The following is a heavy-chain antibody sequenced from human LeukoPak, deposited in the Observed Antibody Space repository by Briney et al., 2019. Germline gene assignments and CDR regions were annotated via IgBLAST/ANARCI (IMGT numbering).Heavy chain of an antibody. J-gene: IGHJ6*03. Sequence: GGSLRLSCAASGFTFDDYAMYWVCQAPGKGLEWVSLISWDGDNTYYADSVKGRFTISRDNSKNSLYLQMNSLRAEDTALYCCAKVGVEWTPNYYYMDVWGKGATVTVYS. CDR1: GFTFDDYA. D-gene: IGHD3-3*01. CDR3: AKVGVEWTPNYYYMDV. V-gene: IGHV3-43D*03. CDR2: ISWDGDNT.